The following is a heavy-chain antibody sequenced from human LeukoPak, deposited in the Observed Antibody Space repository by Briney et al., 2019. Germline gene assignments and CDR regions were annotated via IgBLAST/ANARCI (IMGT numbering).Heavy chain of an antibody. CDR1: GFTFSSYA. CDR2: ISGSGGST. CDR3: AKAYTYYYDSSGYYFDY. J-gene: IGHJ4*02. V-gene: IGHV3-23*01. D-gene: IGHD3-22*01. Sequence: GGSLRLSCAASGFTFSSYAMSWVRQAPGKGLEWVSAISGSGGSTYYADSMKGRFTISRDNSKNTLYLQMNSLRAEDTAVYYCAKAYTYYYDSSGYYFDYWGQGTLVTVSS.